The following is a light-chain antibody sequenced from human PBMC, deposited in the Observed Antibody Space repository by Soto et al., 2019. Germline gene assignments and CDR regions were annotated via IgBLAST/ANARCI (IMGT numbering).Light chain of an antibody. CDR2: GTS. V-gene: IGLV1-40*01. CDR1: SSNIGAGYD. Sequence: QSVLTQPPSVSGAPGQTVTISCTGSSSNIGAGYDVHWYQQLPGTAPKLLIYGTSNRPSGVPDRFSGSKSGTAASLAITGIQAEDEADYYCQSYDSSHYVVFGGGTKLTVL. J-gene: IGLJ2*01. CDR3: QSYDSSHYVV.